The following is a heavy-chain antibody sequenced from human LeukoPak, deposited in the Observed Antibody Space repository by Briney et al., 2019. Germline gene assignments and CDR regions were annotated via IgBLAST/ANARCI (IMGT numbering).Heavy chain of an antibody. CDR1: GYSISSGHF. V-gene: IGHV4-38-2*02. CDR3: ASIGGGSPY. CDR2: IYGSGTT. Sequence: SETLSLTCTVSGYSISSGHFWSWIRQPPGKGLEWIGSIYGSGTTYYDPPLRSRVSISADTSKNHFSLELSSVTAADTAVYYCASIGGGSPYWGQGTLVTVSS. J-gene: IGHJ4*02. D-gene: IGHD3-16*01.